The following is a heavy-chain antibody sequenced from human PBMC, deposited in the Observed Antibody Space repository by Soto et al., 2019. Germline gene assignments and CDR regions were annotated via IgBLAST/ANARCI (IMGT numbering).Heavy chain of an antibody. D-gene: IGHD3-3*01. J-gene: IGHJ4*02. CDR3: ARWSYLDY. V-gene: IGHV3-23*01. CDR2: ISGSDGKT. CDR1: GFSFGSYA. Sequence: SLRLSCAASGFSFGSYALSWVRQAPGKGLEWVSTISGSDGKTFYAHSVKGRFSISRDTSQSTLYLQMNSLRADDTAMYYCARWSYLDYWGQGTRVTVSS.